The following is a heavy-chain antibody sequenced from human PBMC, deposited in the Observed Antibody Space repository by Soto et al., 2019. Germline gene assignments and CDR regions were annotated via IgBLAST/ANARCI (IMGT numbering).Heavy chain of an antibody. CDR2: ISAGGDST. CDR1: GFTFNNYA. J-gene: IGHJ4*02. Sequence: GGSLRLSCAASGFTFNNYAMSWVRLAAGKGLDWVSAISAGGDSTYYADSVKGRFTISRDNSKNTLYLQMNSLRAEDTAVYYCARDLAGVVGATTYDYWGQGTLVTVSS. CDR3: ARDLAGVVGATTYDY. D-gene: IGHD1-26*01. V-gene: IGHV3-23*01.